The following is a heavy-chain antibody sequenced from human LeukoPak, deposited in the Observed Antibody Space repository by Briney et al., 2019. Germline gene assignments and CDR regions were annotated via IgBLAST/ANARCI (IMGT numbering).Heavy chain of an antibody. CDR1: VYTFSNYH. D-gene: IGHD1-26*01. V-gene: IGHV1-46*01. CDR3: SRERGGSYFDY. CDR2: NNRSGGRT. Sequence: SVQVSCKASVYTFSNYHLHWVRQAPGKGLEWMGVNNRSGGRTTYAQKFQGRVTMTRDTSTSTAYMDLSSLRSDDTAVYYCSRERGGSYFDYWGQGTLVSVSS. J-gene: IGHJ4*02.